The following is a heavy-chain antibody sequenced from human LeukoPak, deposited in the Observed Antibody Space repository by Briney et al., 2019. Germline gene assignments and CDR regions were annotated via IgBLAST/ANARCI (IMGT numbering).Heavy chain of an antibody. D-gene: IGHD3-16*01. J-gene: IGHJ6*03. CDR2: IYHSGST. V-gene: IGHV4-38-2*02. CDR1: GYSISSGYY. CDR3: ARVLRGWGSWSYYYMDV. Sequence: PSETLSLTCTVSGYSISSGYYWGWIRQPPGQGLEWIGSIYHSGSTYYNPSLKSRVTVSVDTSKNQFSLKLSSVTAADTAVYYCARVLRGWGSWSYYYMDVWGKGTTVTVSS.